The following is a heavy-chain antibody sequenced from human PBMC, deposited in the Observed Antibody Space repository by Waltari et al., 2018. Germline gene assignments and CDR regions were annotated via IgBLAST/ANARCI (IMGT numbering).Heavy chain of an antibody. CDR1: GYIFTDYT. CDR2: IFGGSGGG. CDR3: VRGLEGFDY. J-gene: IGHJ4*02. D-gene: IGHD4-17*01. V-gene: IGHV1-3*01. Sequence: QVHLVQSGAEVKKPGASVKISCKATGYIFTDYTWNWVRQAPGQRLELMGWIFGGSGGGKLSQRFQGRATITRDTSATTVYMELTSLTSDDTAIYYCVRGLEGFDYWGQGTLVTVSS.